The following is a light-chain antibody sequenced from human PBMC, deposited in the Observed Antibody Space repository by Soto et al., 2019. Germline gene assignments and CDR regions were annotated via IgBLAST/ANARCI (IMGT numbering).Light chain of an antibody. CDR2: NDN. CDR1: SSNIGSKT. CDR3: ATWDVSLNGRV. J-gene: IGLJ3*02. Sequence: QSVLTQPPSTSGTPGQRVTISCSGSSSNIGSKTLNWFRQVPGTAPKLLIYNDNQRPSGVPDRFSGSKSGTSASLAISGLQSEDEADSYCATWDVSLNGRVFGGGTKLTVL. V-gene: IGLV1-44*01.